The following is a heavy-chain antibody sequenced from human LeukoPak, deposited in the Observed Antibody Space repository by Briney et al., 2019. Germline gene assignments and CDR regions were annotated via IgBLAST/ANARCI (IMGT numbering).Heavy chain of an antibody. V-gene: IGHV3-74*01. CDR3: ARTLRPLHHYYYGMDV. CDR1: GLAFSAYK. D-gene: IGHD3-16*01. CDR2: ISTDGYTT. Sequence: PGGSLRLSCAASGLAFSAYKMHWVRQAPRKGLVWVSRISTDGYTTDYADFVQGRFTASRDNTKNTWSLEMNSLRAEDTAVYYCARTLRPLHHYYYGMDVWGQGTTVTVSS. J-gene: IGHJ6*02.